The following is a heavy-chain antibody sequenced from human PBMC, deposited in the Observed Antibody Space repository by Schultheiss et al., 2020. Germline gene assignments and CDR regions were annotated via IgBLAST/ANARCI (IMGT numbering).Heavy chain of an antibody. CDR1: GFIFSSYA. V-gene: IGHV3-15*07. J-gene: IGHJ4*02. D-gene: IGHD4-23*01. Sequence: GESLKISCAASGFIFSSYAMHWVRQAPGKGLEWVGHIKSKTDGGSTDYAAPVEGRFTISRDDSKTTLYLQMNSLETEDTAVYYCATGSGKSAFWGQGTLVTVSS. CDR3: ATGSGKSAF. CDR2: IKSKTDGGST.